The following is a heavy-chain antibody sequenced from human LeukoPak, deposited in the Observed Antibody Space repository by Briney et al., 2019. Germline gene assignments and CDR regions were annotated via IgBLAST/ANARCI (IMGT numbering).Heavy chain of an antibody. D-gene: IGHD3-22*01. V-gene: IGHV4-59*01. Sequence: SETLSLTCTGSGGSISSYYWSWVRQPPRKGLDWIGYIYYSGSTNYNPSLKSRVTISLDTSKNQFSLKLSSVTAADTAVHYCARSVAYFDSSGNDSWGQGTLVTVSS. CDR1: GGSISSYY. CDR3: ARSVAYFDSSGNDS. CDR2: IYYSGST. J-gene: IGHJ5*01.